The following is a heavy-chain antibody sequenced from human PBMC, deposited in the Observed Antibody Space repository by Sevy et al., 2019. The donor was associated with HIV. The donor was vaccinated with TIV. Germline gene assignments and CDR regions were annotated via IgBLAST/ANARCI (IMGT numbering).Heavy chain of an antibody. CDR3: ARDECFIVRASSDY. Sequence: GGSLRLSCEASGFSFSDYTMTWVRQAPGKGLEWVSSMSSSITYTYYADSLKGRFTISRDNAKSSLYLQMNSLRAEDTGVYYCARDECFIVRASSDYWGQGTLVTVSS. V-gene: IGHV3-21*03. CDR2: MSSSITYT. CDR1: GFSFSDYT. J-gene: IGHJ4*02. D-gene: IGHD1-26*01.